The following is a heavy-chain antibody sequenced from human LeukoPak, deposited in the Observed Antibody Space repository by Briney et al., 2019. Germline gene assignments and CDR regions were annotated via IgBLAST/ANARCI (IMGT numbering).Heavy chain of an antibody. CDR1: GGTFSSYA. V-gene: IGHV1-69*13. CDR2: IIPIFGTA. D-gene: IGHD6-6*01. CDR3: ARGGAARTFDY. J-gene: IGHJ4*02. Sequence: SVKVSCXASGGTFSSYAISWVRQAPGQGLEWMGGIIPIFGTANYARKFQGRVTITADESTSTAYMELSSLRSEDTAVYYCARGGAARTFDYWGQGTLVTVSS.